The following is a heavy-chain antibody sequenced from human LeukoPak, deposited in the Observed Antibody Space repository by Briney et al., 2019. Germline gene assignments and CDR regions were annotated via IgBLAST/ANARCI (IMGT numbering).Heavy chain of an antibody. CDR2: IYYSGST. D-gene: IGHD6-19*01. J-gene: IGHJ4*02. CDR1: GGSISSYY. CDR3: ARSRRGSGWYYY. Sequence: SETLSLTCTVSGGSISSYYWSWIRQPPGKGLEWIGYIYYSGSTNYSPSLKSRVTISVDTSKNQFSLKLSSVTAADTAVYYCARSRRGSGWYYYWGQGTLVTVSS. V-gene: IGHV4-59*08.